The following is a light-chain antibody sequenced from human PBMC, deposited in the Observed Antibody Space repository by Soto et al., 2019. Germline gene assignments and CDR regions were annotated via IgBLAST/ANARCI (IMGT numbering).Light chain of an antibody. CDR2: GAS. CDR1: QSLNRD. V-gene: IGKV3-15*01. Sequence: IVMTQSPATLSMSPGERAKLSCRASQSLNRDLAWYQQKPGQSPRLLIFGASIRATGIPARFSGSGSGTEFTLTIGSLQSEDCALYYCQQYNNWPGTFGQGTKVDIK. J-gene: IGKJ1*01. CDR3: QQYNNWPGT.